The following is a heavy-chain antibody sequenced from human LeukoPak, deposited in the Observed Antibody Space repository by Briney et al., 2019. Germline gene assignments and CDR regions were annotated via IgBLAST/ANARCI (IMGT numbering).Heavy chain of an antibody. D-gene: IGHD3-10*01. J-gene: IGHJ4*02. Sequence: PSETLSLTCDVSGVSINTCCYYWTWIRQPPGKGLEWIGYKYYSGSTRYNSSLRSRLTISLDSSKNQFSLRLTSVTAADTAVYYWARGRSDGFDFDSWGPGTLVIVSS. CDR2: KYYSGST. CDR3: ARGRSDGFDFDS. CDR1: GVSINTCCYY. V-gene: IGHV4-61*01.